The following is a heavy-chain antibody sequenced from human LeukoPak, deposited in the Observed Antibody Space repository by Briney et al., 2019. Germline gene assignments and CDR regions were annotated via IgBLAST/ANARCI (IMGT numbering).Heavy chain of an antibody. D-gene: IGHD3-9*01. CDR1: GFTFSSYW. V-gene: IGHV3-74*01. J-gene: IGHJ4*02. Sequence: GGSLRLSCAASGFTFSSYWMHWVRQAPGKGLVWVSRINSDGSSTSYADSVKGRFTISRDNAKNTLYLQMNSLRAEDTAVYYCARVAYDILTGYYFFDYWGQGTLVTVSS. CDR2: INSDGSST. CDR3: ARVAYDILTGYYFFDY.